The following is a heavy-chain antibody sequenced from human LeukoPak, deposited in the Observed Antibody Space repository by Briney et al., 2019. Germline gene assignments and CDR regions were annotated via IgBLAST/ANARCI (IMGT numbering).Heavy chain of an antibody. V-gene: IGHV4-59*01. Sequence: SETLSLTCTVSGGSISSYYWGWIRQPPGKGLEWIGYVYYSGYTDYNPSLKSRVTISVDASNNQFSLNLTSVTAADTAVYYCARQYSRSSAFDYWGQGTLVTVSS. J-gene: IGHJ4*02. CDR2: VYYSGYT. D-gene: IGHD6-6*01. CDR3: ARQYSRSSAFDY. CDR1: GGSISSYY.